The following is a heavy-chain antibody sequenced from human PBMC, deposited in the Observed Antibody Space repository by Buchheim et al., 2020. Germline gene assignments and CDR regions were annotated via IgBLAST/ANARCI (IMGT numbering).Heavy chain of an antibody. Sequence: QVQLVESGGGVVQPGRSLRLSCAASGFTFSSYGMHWVRQAPGKGPEWVAIIWYDGSNKYYADSVKGRFTISRDNSQDTLYLQMNSLRAEDTAVYYCAKDRYSTSRYFDYWGQGTL. V-gene: IGHV3-30*18. CDR3: AKDRYSTSRYFDY. CDR1: GFTFSSYG. CDR2: IWYDGSNK. D-gene: IGHD6-13*01. J-gene: IGHJ4*02.